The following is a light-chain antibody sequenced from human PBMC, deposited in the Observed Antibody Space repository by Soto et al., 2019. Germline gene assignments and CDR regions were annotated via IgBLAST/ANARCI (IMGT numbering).Light chain of an antibody. J-gene: IGKJ1*01. CDR2: GAS. V-gene: IGKV3-15*01. CDR3: QQYNNWWT. CDR1: QSVSSN. Sequence: EIEMTQSPVTLSVSPGERATLSCRASQSVSSNLAWYQQKPGQAPRLLIYGASTRATGIPARFSGSGSGPEFTLTISSLQSEDFAVYYCQQYNNWWTFGQRTKV.